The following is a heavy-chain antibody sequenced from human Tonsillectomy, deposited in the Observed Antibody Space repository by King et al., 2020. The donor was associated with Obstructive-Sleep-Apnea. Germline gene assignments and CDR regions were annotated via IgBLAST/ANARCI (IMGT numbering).Heavy chain of an antibody. J-gene: IGHJ5*02. Sequence: QLVQSGGGLVQPGGSLTLSCSASGFTFSTYDMHWVRQTPVKGLEYVSTISSNGGSTYYADSVKGRFTISRDNSKNTLYLQMSGLRAEDTAVYYCVKAYNYFDSSGLSWGQGTLVTVSS. D-gene: IGHD3-22*01. CDR1: GFTFSTYD. CDR2: ISSNGGST. V-gene: IGHV3-64D*06. CDR3: VKAYNYFDSSGLS.